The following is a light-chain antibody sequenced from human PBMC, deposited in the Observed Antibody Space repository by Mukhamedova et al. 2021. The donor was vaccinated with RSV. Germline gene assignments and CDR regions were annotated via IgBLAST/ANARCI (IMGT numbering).Light chain of an antibody. J-gene: IGKJ4*01. CDR3: QQYTNYPLT. V-gene: IGKV3-20*01. Sequence: AWYQQKPGQVPRLLISGISTRATGIPDRFSGSRSGTDFTLTITRLEPEDVGVYYCQQYTNYPLTFGGGTKVEIK. CDR2: GIS.